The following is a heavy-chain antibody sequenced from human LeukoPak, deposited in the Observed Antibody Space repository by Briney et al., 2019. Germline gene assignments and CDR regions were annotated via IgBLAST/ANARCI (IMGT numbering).Heavy chain of an antibody. D-gene: IGHD3-10*01. J-gene: IGHJ5*02. CDR1: GGSFSGYY. CDR3: AAYGSGADNWFDP. Sequence: SETLSLTCAVYGGSFSGYYWSWIRQPPVKGLEWIGEINHSGSTNYNPSLKSRVTISVDTSKNQFSLKLSSVTAADTAVYYCAAYGSGADNWFDPWGQGTLVTVSS. CDR2: INHSGST. V-gene: IGHV4-34*01.